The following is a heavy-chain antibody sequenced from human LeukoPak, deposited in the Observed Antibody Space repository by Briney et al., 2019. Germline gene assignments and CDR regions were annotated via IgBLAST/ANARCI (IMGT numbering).Heavy chain of an antibody. V-gene: IGHV1-46*01. Sequence: ASVKVSCKASGYTFTSYYMHWVRQAPGQGLEWMGIINPSGGSTSYAQKFQGRVIMTRNMSTSTVYMELSSLRSEDTAVYHCARAWSGGHNYFGGYWGQGTLVTVSS. D-gene: IGHD5-24*01. CDR2: INPSGGST. CDR3: ARAWSGGHNYFGGY. CDR1: GYTFTSYY. J-gene: IGHJ4*02.